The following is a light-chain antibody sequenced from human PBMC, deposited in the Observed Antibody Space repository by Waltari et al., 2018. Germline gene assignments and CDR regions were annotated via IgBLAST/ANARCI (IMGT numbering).Light chain of an antibody. CDR1: QSVATY. Sequence: DIVLTQSPATLSLSPGERAHLSCRASQSVATYLAWYQQKPGQAPRLLIYDVSNRATDIPARFSGSGFATDFTLTISDLKPEDIAVYYCQQRNKWPVTFGGGTKVEIK. CDR3: QQRNKWPVT. CDR2: DVS. J-gene: IGKJ4*01. V-gene: IGKV3-11*01.